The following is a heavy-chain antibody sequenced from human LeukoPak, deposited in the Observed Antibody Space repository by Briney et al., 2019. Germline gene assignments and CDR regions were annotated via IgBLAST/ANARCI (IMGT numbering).Heavy chain of an antibody. CDR3: ARAPYIVATLDY. J-gene: IGHJ4*02. V-gene: IGHV1-3*01. D-gene: IGHD5-12*01. Sequence: GASVKVSCKASGYTFNSYAMHWVRQAPGQRLEWMGWINAGNGNTKYSQKFQGRVTITRDTSASTAYMELSSLRSEDTAVYYCARAPYIVATLDYWGQGTLVTVSS. CDR2: INAGNGNT. CDR1: GYTFNSYA.